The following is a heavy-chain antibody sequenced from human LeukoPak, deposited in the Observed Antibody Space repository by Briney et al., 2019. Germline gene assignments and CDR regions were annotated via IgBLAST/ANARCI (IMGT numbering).Heavy chain of an antibody. D-gene: IGHD4-17*01. CDR2: IGGIGAST. J-gene: IGHJ5*02. CDR3: AKAAYGDYVNWFDP. V-gene: IGHV3-23*01. CDR1: GFTFSSHA. Sequence: GGSLRLSCAASGFTFSSHAMNWVRQAPGKGLEWVSSIGGIGASTYYADSVKGRFTICRDNSKNTLYLQMNSLRAEDTALYYCAKAAYGDYVNWFDPWGQGILVIVSS.